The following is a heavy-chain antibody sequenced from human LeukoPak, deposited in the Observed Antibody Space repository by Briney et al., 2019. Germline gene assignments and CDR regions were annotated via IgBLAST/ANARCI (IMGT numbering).Heavy chain of an antibody. V-gene: IGHV3-9*01. J-gene: IGHJ4*02. Sequence: GGSLRLSCAASGFTFDDYAMHWVRQAPGKGLEWVSGISWNSGSIGYADSVKGRFTISRDNAKNSLYLQMNSLRAEDTALYYCAKDIRYYYGSGSSLAAAFDYWGQGTLVTVSS. CDR3: AKDIRYYYGSGSSLAAAFDY. CDR1: GFTFDDYA. D-gene: IGHD3-10*01. CDR2: ISWNSGSI.